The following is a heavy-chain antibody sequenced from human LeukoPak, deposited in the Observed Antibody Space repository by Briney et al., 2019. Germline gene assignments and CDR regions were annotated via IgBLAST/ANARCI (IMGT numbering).Heavy chain of an antibody. Sequence: SGPTLVKPTQTLTLTCTFSGFSLNTSGASVGLSRQPPGKALECLALIYWYDDKHYSPSRRSRLTITKDSSKNQVILTITNMYPVGTATYYCARIRYGDDYNYEGGAFDSWGQGTLVTVSS. D-gene: IGHD5-24*01. CDR2: IYWYDDK. CDR3: ARIRYGDDYNYEGGAFDS. J-gene: IGHJ4*02. CDR1: GFSLNTSGAS. V-gene: IGHV2-5*01.